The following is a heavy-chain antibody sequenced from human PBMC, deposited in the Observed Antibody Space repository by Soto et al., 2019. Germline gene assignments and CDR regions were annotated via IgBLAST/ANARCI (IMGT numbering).Heavy chain of an antibody. CDR2: INHSGST. CDR1: GGSFSGYY. V-gene: IGHV4-34*01. CDR3: ARGSSAGSFWFDP. D-gene: IGHD6-13*01. J-gene: IGHJ5*02. Sequence: QVQLQQWGAGLLKPSETLSLTCAVYGGSFSGYYWSWIRQPPGKGLEWIGEINHSGSTNYNPSLKSRVTISVDTSKNQFSLKLSSVTAADTAVYCCARGSSAGSFWFDPWGQGTLVTVSS.